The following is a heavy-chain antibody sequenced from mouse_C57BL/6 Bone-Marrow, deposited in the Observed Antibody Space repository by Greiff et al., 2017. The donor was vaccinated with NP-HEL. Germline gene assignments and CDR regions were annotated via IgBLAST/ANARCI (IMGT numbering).Heavy chain of an antibody. CDR1: GYAFSSSW. CDR3: ARQYGSSFAY. J-gene: IGHJ3*01. Sequence: VQLQQSGPELVKPGASVKISCKASGYAFSSSWMNWVKQRPGKGLEWIGRIYPGDGDTNYNGKFKSKATLTADKSSSTAYMQLSSLTSEDSAVYFCARQYGSSFAYWGQGTLVTVSA. V-gene: IGHV1-82*01. D-gene: IGHD1-1*01. CDR2: IYPGDGDT.